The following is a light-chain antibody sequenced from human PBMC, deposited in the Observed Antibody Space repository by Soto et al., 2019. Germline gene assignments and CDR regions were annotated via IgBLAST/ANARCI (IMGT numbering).Light chain of an antibody. CDR3: QQYGSSTIT. CDR2: GAS. Sequence: EIVLTQSPGTLSLSPGERATLSCGASQSVNNNNLAWYQQKSGQTPRLLFYGASSRATGIPDRFGGSGSGTDFTLTISRLGPEDFAVYYWQQYGSSTITFGQGTRLEIK. CDR1: QSVNNNN. J-gene: IGKJ5*01. V-gene: IGKV3-20*01.